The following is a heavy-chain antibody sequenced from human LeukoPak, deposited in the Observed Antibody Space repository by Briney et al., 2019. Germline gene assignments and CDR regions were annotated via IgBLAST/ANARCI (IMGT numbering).Heavy chain of an antibody. D-gene: IGHD3-3*01. CDR1: GGSISSYY. CDR3: ARGRRGTIFGVVTSNGYLYYYYYMDV. J-gene: IGHJ6*03. V-gene: IGHV4-59*01. CDR2: IYYSGST. Sequence: SETLSLTCTVSGGSISSYYWSWIRQPPGKGLELIGYIYYSGSTNYNPSLKSRVTISVDMSKNQFSLKLSSVTAADTAVYYCARGRRGTIFGVVTSNGYLYYYYYMDVWGKGTTVTVSS.